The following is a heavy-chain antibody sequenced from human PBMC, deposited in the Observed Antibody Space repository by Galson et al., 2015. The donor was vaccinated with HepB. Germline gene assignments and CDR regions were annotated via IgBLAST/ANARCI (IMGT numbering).Heavy chain of an antibody. V-gene: IGHV3-48*01. Sequence: SLRLSCAASGFTFSSYSMNWVRQAPGKGLEWVSYISSSSTIYYADSVKGRFTISRDNAKNSLYLQMNSLRAEDTAVYYCARDRLLWFGESLNYGMDVWGQGTTVTVSS. D-gene: IGHD3-10*01. J-gene: IGHJ6*02. CDR1: GFTFSSYS. CDR2: ISSSSTI. CDR3: ARDRLLWFGESLNYGMDV.